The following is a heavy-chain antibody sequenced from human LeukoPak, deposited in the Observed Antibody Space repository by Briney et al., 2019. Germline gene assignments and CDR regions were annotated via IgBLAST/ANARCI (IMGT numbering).Heavy chain of an antibody. CDR2: IIGGGTK. Sequence: GGSLRLSCVASGFTFRTYAMSWVRQGPEKGLEWVSGIIGGGTKYYADSVKGRFTISRDNSKNTLYLQMNSLRAEDTAVYYCAKDQSSSPYYFDYWGQGILVTVSS. V-gene: IGHV3-23*01. J-gene: IGHJ4*02. CDR1: GFTFRTYA. D-gene: IGHD6-6*01. CDR3: AKDQSSSPYYFDY.